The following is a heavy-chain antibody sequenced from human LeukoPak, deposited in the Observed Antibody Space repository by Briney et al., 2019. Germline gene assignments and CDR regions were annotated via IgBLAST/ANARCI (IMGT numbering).Heavy chain of an antibody. Sequence: ASVKVSCKASGYTFTSYGISWVRQAPGQGLEWMGWISAYNGNTNYAQKLQGRVTMTTDTSTSTAYTELRSLRSDDTAVYYCARLYSGSYYLVDYWGQGTLVTVSS. CDR3: ARLYSGSYYLVDY. CDR1: GYTFTSYG. CDR2: ISAYNGNT. D-gene: IGHD1-26*01. V-gene: IGHV1-18*01. J-gene: IGHJ4*02.